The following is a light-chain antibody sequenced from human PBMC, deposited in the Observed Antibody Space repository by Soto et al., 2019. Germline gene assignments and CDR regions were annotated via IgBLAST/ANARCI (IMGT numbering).Light chain of an antibody. Sequence: DIQMTQSPSTLSASVGDRVAITCRASQSINIWLAWYQQKAGKAPKLLIYDASTLESGVPSRFSGSGSGTEFTLTISSLQPEDFATYYCQQLNSYPITFGQGTRLEIK. CDR2: DAS. CDR3: QQLNSYPIT. CDR1: QSINIW. V-gene: IGKV1-5*01. J-gene: IGKJ5*01.